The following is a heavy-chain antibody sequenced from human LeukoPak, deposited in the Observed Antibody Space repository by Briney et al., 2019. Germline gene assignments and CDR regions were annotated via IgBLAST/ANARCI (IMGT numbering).Heavy chain of an antibody. CDR2: IYSGGST. V-gene: IGHV3-66*01. D-gene: IGHD4-17*01. Sequence: GGSLRLSCAASGFTVSSNYMSWVRQAPGKGLEWVSVIYSGGSTYYADSVKGRFTISRDNSKNTLYLQMNSLRAEDTAVYYCARDTTVTRAFDIWGQGTMVTVSS. CDR1: GFTVSSNY. J-gene: IGHJ3*02. CDR3: ARDTTVTRAFDI.